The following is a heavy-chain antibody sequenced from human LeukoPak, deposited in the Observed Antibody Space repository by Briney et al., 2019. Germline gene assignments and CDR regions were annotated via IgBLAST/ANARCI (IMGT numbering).Heavy chain of an antibody. V-gene: IGHV3-30*03. Sequence: GGSLRLSCAASGFPFSTHSLNWVRQAPGKGLEWVAFLSYDGTQKYHANSVKGRFTISRDNSKNTLYLQMNSLRAEDTAVYYCARDFLDSSVDCWGQGTLVTVSS. CDR3: ARDFLDSSVDC. CDR2: LSYDGTQK. J-gene: IGHJ4*02. D-gene: IGHD2-21*01. CDR1: GFPFSTHS.